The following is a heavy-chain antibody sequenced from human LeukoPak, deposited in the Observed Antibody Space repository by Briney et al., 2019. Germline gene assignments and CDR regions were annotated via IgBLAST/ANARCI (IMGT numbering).Heavy chain of an antibody. CDR3: ANNFGDSRYYFDY. CDR2: ISGSGGST. CDR1: GFTFSTYG. Sequence: GGSLRLSCAASGFTFSTYGMSWVRQAPGKGLEWVSAISGSGGSTYYAGSVKGRFTISRDNSKNTLYLQMNSLRAEDTAVYYCANNFGDSRYYFDYWGQGTLVTVSS. J-gene: IGHJ4*02. D-gene: IGHD4-17*01. V-gene: IGHV3-23*01.